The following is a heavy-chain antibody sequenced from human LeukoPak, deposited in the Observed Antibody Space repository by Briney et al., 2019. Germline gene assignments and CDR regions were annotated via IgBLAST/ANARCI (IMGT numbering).Heavy chain of an antibody. CDR2: ISYDGSNK. CDR3: ARDGVRGISGMDV. J-gene: IGHJ6*02. D-gene: IGHD3-10*01. V-gene: IGHV3-30-3*01. Sequence: GGSLTLSCAASGFTFSSYAMHWVCQAPGKGLEWVAVISYDGSNKYYADSVKGRFTISRDNSKNTLYLQMNSLRAEDTAVYYCARDGVRGISGMDVWGQGTTVTVSS. CDR1: GFTFSSYA.